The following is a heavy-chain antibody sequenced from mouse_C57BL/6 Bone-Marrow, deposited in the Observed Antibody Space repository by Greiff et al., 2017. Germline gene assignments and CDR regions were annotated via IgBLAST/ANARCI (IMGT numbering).Heavy chain of an antibody. Sequence: QVQLQQPGAELVKPGASVKLSCKASGYTFTSYWMHWVKQRPGRGLEWIGRIDPNSGGTTYNEKFKGKATLTVDTPSSTAYMQLSSLTSEDSAVYYCARRSNYDFMMDYWGQGTSVTVSS. CDR1: GYTFTSYW. D-gene: IGHD2-5*01. CDR3: ARRSNYDFMMDY. V-gene: IGHV1-72*01. J-gene: IGHJ4*01. CDR2: IDPNSGGT.